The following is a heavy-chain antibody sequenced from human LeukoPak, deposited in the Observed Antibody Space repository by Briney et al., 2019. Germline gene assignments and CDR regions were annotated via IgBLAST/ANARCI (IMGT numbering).Heavy chain of an antibody. Sequence: SVKVSCKASGGTFSSYAISWVRQAPGQGLEWMGRILPILGIANYAQKFQGRATINADKSTSTAYMELSSLRSEDTAAYYCARLTMVRGVTKSYYGMDVWGQGTTVTVSS. D-gene: IGHD3-10*01. CDR1: GGTFSSYA. V-gene: IGHV1-69*04. CDR3: ARLTMVRGVTKSYYGMDV. CDR2: ILPILGIA. J-gene: IGHJ6*02.